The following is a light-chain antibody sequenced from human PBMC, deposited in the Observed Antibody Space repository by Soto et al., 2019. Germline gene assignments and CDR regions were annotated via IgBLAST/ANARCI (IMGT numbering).Light chain of an antibody. J-gene: IGKJ5*01. CDR3: QQSFTTPS. V-gene: IGKV1-39*01. Sequence: DIQMTQSPSSLSAXXXXXXXXXXRASQTVSSYLNWYQQKPGTVPKLLIYATSNLQSGVPSRFSGRGFGTDFTLTISSLQPEDFATYYCQQSFTTPSFGQGTRLEIK. CDR1: QTVSSY. CDR2: ATS.